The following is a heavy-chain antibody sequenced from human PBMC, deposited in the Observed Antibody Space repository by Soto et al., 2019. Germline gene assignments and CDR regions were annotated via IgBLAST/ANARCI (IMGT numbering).Heavy chain of an antibody. J-gene: IGHJ4*02. Sequence: VASVKVSCKASGGTFSSYAISWVRQAPGQGLEWMGGIIPIFGTANYAQKFQGRVTITADESTSTAYMELSSLRSEDTAVYYCARDVGSIYDSSGYYYFDYWGQGTLVTVSS. D-gene: IGHD3-22*01. CDR2: IIPIFGTA. V-gene: IGHV1-69*13. CDR3: ARDVGSIYDSSGYYYFDY. CDR1: GGTFSSYA.